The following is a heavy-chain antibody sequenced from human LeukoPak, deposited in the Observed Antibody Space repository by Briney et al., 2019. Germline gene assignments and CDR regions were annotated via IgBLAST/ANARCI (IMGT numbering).Heavy chain of an antibody. Sequence: PSETLSLTCTVSGGSISSYYWSWIRQPAGKGLEWIGRIYTSGSTNYNPSLKSRVTMSVDTSKGQFSLKLSSVTAADTAVYYCARERVITFGGVIVRSNWFDPWGQGTLVTVSS. J-gene: IGHJ5*02. CDR1: GGSISSYY. V-gene: IGHV4-4*07. CDR3: ARERVITFGGVIVRSNWFDP. D-gene: IGHD3-16*02. CDR2: IYTSGST.